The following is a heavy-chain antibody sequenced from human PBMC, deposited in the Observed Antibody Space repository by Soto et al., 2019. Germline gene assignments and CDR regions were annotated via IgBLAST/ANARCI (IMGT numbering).Heavy chain of an antibody. CDR2: ITGSGGSA. CDR1: GFMFSSFG. Sequence: GSLRLSCGASGFMFSSFGMSWVRQTPGRGLEWVSEITGSGGSALYADSVKGRFTISRDNSKNALYLQMSSLRADDTALYYCAKGLAVAGPKSRFFDYWGQGTLVTVSS. CDR3: AKGLAVAGPKSRFFDY. V-gene: IGHV3-23*01. J-gene: IGHJ4*02. D-gene: IGHD6-19*01.